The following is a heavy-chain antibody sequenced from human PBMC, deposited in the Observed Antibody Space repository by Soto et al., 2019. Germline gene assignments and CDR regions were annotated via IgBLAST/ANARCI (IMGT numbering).Heavy chain of an antibody. J-gene: IGHJ6*02. CDR1: GYTFNSYG. CDR3: ARGGYYDSSGSRNYHYYGMVV. Sequence: ASVKVSCKASGYTFNSYGISWVRQAPGQGLEWLGWISPYNDDTKYAQRLQGRVTMSTDTSSRTAYMHLRSLRSDDTAVYFCARGGYYDSSGSRNYHYYGMVVSGQGTTVTVSS. CDR2: ISPYNDDT. D-gene: IGHD3-22*01. V-gene: IGHV1-18*01.